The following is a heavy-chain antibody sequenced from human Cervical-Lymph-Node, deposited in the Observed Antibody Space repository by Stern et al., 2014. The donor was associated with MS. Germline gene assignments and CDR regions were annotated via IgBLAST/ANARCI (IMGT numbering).Heavy chain of an antibody. D-gene: IGHD2-2*01. CDR1: GFTFSSYW. J-gene: IGHJ3*02. Sequence: EVQLEESGGGLVQPGGSLRLSCAASGFTFSSYWMHWVRQAPGKGLVWVSRINSDGSSTSYADSVKGRFTISRDNAKNTLSLQMNSLRAEDTAVYYCGRDYCSSTSCYRNDAFDIWGQGTMVTVSS. CDR3: GRDYCSSTSCYRNDAFDI. V-gene: IGHV3-74*01. CDR2: INSDGSST.